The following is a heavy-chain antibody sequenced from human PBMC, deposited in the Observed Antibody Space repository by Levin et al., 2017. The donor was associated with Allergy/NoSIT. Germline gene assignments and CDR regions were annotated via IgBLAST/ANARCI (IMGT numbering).Heavy chain of an antibody. CDR3: ARAKSRGGVGERGAFDI. CDR1: GFTFSSYA. V-gene: IGHV3-30*04. CDR2: ISYDGSNK. J-gene: IGHJ3*02. Sequence: GGSLRLSCAASGFTFSSYAMHWVRQAPGKGLEWVAVISYDGSNKYYADSVKGRFTISRDNSKNTLYLQMNSLRAEDTAVYYCARAKSRGGVGERGAFDIWGQGTMVTVSS. D-gene: IGHD3-10*01.